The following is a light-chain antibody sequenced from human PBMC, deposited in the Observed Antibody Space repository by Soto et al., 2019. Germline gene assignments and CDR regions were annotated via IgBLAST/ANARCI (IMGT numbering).Light chain of an antibody. V-gene: IGKV1-5*03. CDR3: QQYNSYSRT. Sequence: DIHMTQSPSTLSASVGDRVTLSXRASQSVSRRLAWYQQHHGXAPKXXXYAXSSLDSGVPSRLSGSGSGTEFTLTISSMQPEYFANYYCQQYNSYSRTFGQGTKVDIK. CDR1: QSVSRR. J-gene: IGKJ1*01. CDR2: AXS.